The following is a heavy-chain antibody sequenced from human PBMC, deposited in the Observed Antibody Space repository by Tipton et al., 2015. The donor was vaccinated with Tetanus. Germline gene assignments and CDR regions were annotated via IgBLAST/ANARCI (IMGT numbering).Heavy chain of an antibody. CDR3: ARWTASGKGAFDI. J-gene: IGHJ3*02. V-gene: IGHV4-34*01. Sequence: LRLSCAVNGGAFSGYYWTWIRQSPGKGLEWIGEINHSGTSNHNPSLKSRVTTSVDTSKNHFFLQLSSVTAAETAVYYCARWTASGKGAFDIWGQGTMVTVSS. CDR1: GGAFSGYY. CDR2: INHSGTS. D-gene: IGHD3/OR15-3a*01.